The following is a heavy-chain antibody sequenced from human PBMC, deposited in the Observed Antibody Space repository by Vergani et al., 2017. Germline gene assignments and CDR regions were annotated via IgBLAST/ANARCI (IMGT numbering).Heavy chain of an antibody. CDR1: GGTFSSYA. CDR3: ARGGSVVGAYNWFDP. D-gene: IGHD1-26*01. J-gene: IGHJ5*02. Sequence: QVQLVQSGAEVQKPGASVKVSCKASGGTFSSYAISWVRQAPGQGLEWMGRIIPILGIANYAQKFQGRVTITADKSTSTAYMELSSLRSEDTAVYYCARGGSVVGAYNWFDPWGQGTLVTVSS. CDR2: IIPILGIA. V-gene: IGHV1-69*04.